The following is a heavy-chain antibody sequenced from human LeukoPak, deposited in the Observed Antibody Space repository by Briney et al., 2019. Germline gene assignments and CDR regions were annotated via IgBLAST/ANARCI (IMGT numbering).Heavy chain of an antibody. CDR1: GGSISSSSYY. V-gene: IGHV4-39*07. D-gene: IGHD4-17*01. Sequence: PSETLSLTCTVSGGSISSSSYYWGWIRQPPGKGLEWIGSIYYSGSTYYNPSLKSRVTISVDRSKNQFSLKLSSVTAADTAVYYCARDDGYGDYHYWGQGTLVTVSS. CDR2: IYYSGST. CDR3: ARDDGYGDYHY. J-gene: IGHJ4*02.